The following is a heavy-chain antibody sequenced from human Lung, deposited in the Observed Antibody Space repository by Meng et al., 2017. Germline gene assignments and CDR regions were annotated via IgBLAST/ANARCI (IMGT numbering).Heavy chain of an antibody. J-gene: IGHJ4*02. Sequence: RFTVSGTLSLAWNLFGGSFSYCSWSLIRKPPVKGLEWIGEINHSVRPSYNPSLERLATISEDTSQNNLSLKLSSVIAADSAVSYCARGPTRMPHDFDYWGQGTLVTVSS. CDR3: ARGPTRMPHDFDY. V-gene: IGHV4-34*01. CDR1: GGSFSYCS. D-gene: IGHD2-2*01. CDR2: INHSVRP.